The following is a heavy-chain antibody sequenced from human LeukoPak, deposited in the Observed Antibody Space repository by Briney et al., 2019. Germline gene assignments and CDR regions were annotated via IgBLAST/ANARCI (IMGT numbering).Heavy chain of an antibody. Sequence: PSETLSLTCTVSGGSISSYYWSWIRQPPGKGLEWIGYIYYSGSTNYNPSLKSRVTISVDTSKNQFSLKLSSVTAADTAVYYCAGQLWYWYFDLWGRGTLVTVSS. J-gene: IGHJ2*01. CDR3: AGQLWYWYFDL. V-gene: IGHV4-59*01. D-gene: IGHD5-18*01. CDR1: GGSISSYY. CDR2: IYYSGST.